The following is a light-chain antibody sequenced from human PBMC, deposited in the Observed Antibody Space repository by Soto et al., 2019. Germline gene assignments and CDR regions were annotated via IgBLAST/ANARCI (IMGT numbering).Light chain of an antibody. CDR1: NSNIGAGDD. V-gene: IGLV1-40*01. CDR3: QSYDSSLSVIYI. J-gene: IGLJ1*01. CDR2: GNH. Sequence: QSVLTQPPSVSGAPGQRVTISCTGSNSNIGAGDDVHWYQHLPGTAPKLLIYGNHNRPSGVPDRFSASKSGTSASLVITGLQAEDEADYYCQSYDSSLSVIYIFGTGTQLTVL.